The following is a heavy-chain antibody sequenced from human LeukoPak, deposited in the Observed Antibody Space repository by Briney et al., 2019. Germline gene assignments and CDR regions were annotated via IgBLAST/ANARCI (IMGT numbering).Heavy chain of an antibody. V-gene: IGHV3-64D*06. CDR3: VKCAFGGVLASFDY. CDR1: GFTFSFYA. J-gene: IGHJ4*02. CDR2: ISSNGDST. D-gene: IGHD3-16*02. Sequence: SGGSLRLSCSGSGFTFSFYAMHCVRQAPGKGLEYVSAISSNGDSTYYADSVKGRFTISRDDSKSTLYLQMSSLTAEDTAVYYCVKCAFGGVLASFDYWGQGSLVTVSA.